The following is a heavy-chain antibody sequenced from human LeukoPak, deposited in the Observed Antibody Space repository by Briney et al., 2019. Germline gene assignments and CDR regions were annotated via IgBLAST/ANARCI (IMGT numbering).Heavy chain of an antibody. CDR2: IIDSGEST. J-gene: IGHJ6*03. CDR3: AKLGGQELHNYYVAV. Sequence: LPGGSLRLSCAASGFTFSSYAMSWVRQAPGKGLEWVSGIIDSGESTYYANFAKGRFTISRDNSNNTLYLQMNSLRAEDMAVYYCAKLGGQELHNYYVAVCGKGTTVAVSS. V-gene: IGHV3-23*01. D-gene: IGHD3-16*01. CDR1: GFTFSSYA.